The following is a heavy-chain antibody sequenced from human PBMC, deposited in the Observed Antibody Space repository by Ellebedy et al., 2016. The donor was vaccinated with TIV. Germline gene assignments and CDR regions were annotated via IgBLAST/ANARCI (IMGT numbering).Heavy chain of an antibody. Sequence: GESLKISCAASGFTFSTYSLNWVRQAPGKGLEWVSSISTITNYADSVRGRFTISRDNAKNSLYLQMNSLRDEDTAVYYCARAGDQSAARVSVWFDPWGQGTLVTVSS. J-gene: IGHJ5*02. D-gene: IGHD6-13*01. CDR1: GFTFSTYS. V-gene: IGHV3-21*01. CDR2: ISTITNY. CDR3: ARAGDQSAARVSVWFDP.